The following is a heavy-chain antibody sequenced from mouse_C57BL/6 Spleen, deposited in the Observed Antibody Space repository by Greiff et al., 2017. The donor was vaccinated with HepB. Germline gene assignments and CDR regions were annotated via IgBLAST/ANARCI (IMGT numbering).Heavy chain of an antibody. Sequence: VQLQQSGPGLVQPSQSLSITCTVSGFSLTSYGIHWVRQSPGKGLEWLGVIWRGGSTDYNADFMSRLSITKDNSTSQVSFKMNSLQADDTAIYYCAKTGSSYEEAWFAYWGQGTLVTVAA. D-gene: IGHD1-1*01. J-gene: IGHJ3*01. V-gene: IGHV2-5*01. CDR3: AKTGSSYEEAWFAY. CDR2: IWRGGST. CDR1: GFSLTSYG.